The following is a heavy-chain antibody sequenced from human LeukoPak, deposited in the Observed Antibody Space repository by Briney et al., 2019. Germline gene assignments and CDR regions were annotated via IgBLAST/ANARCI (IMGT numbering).Heavy chain of an antibody. CDR2: IDWTSGQI. Sequence: QPGGSLRLSCAASGFTFSTYAMTWVRQAPGKGLEWVSAIDWTSGQIYYADSFKGRFTTSRDNSKNTLYLQMNSLRAEDTAVYYCVKNALAGQPYYDFWGQGALVTVSS. J-gene: IGHJ4*02. D-gene: IGHD6-19*01. V-gene: IGHV3-23*01. CDR3: VKNALAGQPYYDF. CDR1: GFTFSTYA.